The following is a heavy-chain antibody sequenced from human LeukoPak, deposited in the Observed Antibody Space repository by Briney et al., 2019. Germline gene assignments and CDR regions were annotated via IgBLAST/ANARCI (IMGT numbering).Heavy chain of an antibody. D-gene: IGHD3-3*01. CDR3: ARPISSQGYFGVVID. CDR2: IYHSGRP. J-gene: IGHJ4*02. Sequence: PSETLSLTCAVSGYSISSSSYCGWIRQPPGKGLEWIGNIYHSGRPYYNPSLKSRVTISVDTSKNQFSLKLSSVTAADTAVYYCARPISSQGYFGVVIDWGQGTLVTVSS. V-gene: IGHV4-38-2*01. CDR1: GYSISSSSY.